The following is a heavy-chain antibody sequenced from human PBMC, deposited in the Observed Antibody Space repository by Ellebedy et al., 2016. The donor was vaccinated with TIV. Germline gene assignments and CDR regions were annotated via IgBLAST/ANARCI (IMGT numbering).Heavy chain of an antibody. V-gene: IGHV4-59*01. Sequence: MPSETLSLTCTASGGSISRDSWSWIRQPPGHGLEWIGYIFGSGSTIYNPSLRNRVSISLARSQKQVYLNLTSVPAAVAAVYFCARSSISVFGVTDAFDIWGQGTSVTVSS. CDR1: GGSISRDS. CDR3: ARSSISVFGVTDAFDI. D-gene: IGHD3-16*01. CDR2: IFGSGST. J-gene: IGHJ3*02.